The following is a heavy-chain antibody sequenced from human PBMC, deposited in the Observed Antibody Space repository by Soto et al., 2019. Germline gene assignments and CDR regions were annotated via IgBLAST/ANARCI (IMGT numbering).Heavy chain of an antibody. V-gene: IGHV3-23*01. J-gene: IGHJ1*01. D-gene: IGHD6-19*01. CDR1: GFTFSSYA. Sequence: EVQLLESGGGLVQPGGSLRLSCAASGFTFSSYAMSWVPQAPGKGLEWVSAISGSGGSTYYADSVKGRFTISRDNSKNTLDLQINGLRAEDTAVYYCAKDHSSGWYLAGEYFQHCGQGTLVTVSS. CDR3: AKDHSSGWYLAGEYFQH. CDR2: ISGSGGST.